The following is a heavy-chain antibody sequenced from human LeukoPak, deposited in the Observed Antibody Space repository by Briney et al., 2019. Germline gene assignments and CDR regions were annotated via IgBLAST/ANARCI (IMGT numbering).Heavy chain of an antibody. V-gene: IGHV3-23*01. D-gene: IGHD1-26*01. CDR1: GFTFKIYV. J-gene: IGHJ4*02. CDR3: AKDLGWELPAEAY. Sequence: PGGSLRLSCVASGFTFKIYVMKWVRQAPGKGLEGLATIYGSGVSISYADSVKGRFTISRDNSNNTLYLQMNSLRAEDTAMYYCAKDLGWELPAEAYWGQGILVTVSS. CDR2: IYGSGVSI.